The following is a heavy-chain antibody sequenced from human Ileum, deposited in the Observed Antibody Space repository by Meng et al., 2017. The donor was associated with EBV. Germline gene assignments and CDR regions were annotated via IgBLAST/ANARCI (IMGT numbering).Heavy chain of an antibody. Sequence: VQLQESGPGLVKPSQTLSPTCVGSVGSSSSGGYYWSWIRQPPGNGLEWIGYIYKSGSTYYNPSLTSRVTISVDTSKNQFFLKLGSVTAADTGVYYCARGGDTSGYSLDYWGQGILVTVSS. J-gene: IGHJ4*02. V-gene: IGHV4-30-4*01. CDR1: VGSSSSGGYY. D-gene: IGHD3-22*01. CDR2: IYKSGST. CDR3: ARGGDTSGYSLDY.